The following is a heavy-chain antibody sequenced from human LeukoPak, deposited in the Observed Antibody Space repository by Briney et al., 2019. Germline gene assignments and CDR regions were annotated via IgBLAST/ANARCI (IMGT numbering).Heavy chain of an antibody. D-gene: IGHD1-7*01. CDR3: AKDALGPITGTRFDP. CDR2: ISGSGGST. V-gene: IGHV3-23*01. J-gene: IGHJ5*02. CDR1: GFTFSSYA. Sequence: GGSLRPSCAASGFTFSSYATSWVRQAPGKGLEGVSAISGSGGSTYYADSVKGRFTISRDNSKNTLYLQMNSLRAEDTAVYYCAKDALGPITGTRFDPWGQGTLVTVSS.